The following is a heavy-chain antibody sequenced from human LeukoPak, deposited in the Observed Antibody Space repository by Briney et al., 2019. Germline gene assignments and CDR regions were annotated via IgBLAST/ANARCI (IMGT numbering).Heavy chain of an antibody. CDR3: ASGTYFYFDY. Sequence: SETLSLTCTVSGGSISSYYWSWIRQPPGKGLEWIGYIYYNGDTNYSPSLKSRVTISVDASKNQFSLKLSPVIAADTAVYYCASGTYFYFDYWGQGTLVTVSS. V-gene: IGHV4-59*08. CDR1: GGSISSYY. J-gene: IGHJ4*02. CDR2: IYYNGDT. D-gene: IGHD1-26*01.